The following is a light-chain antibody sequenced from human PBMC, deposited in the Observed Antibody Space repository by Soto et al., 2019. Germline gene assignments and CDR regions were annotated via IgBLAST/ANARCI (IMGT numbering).Light chain of an antibody. CDR3: SSYTTTSTLEV. CDR1: SSNIGAGYD. J-gene: IGLJ2*01. Sequence: QSVLTQPPSVSGAPGQRVTISCTGSSSNIGAGYDVHWYQQHPGKVPKLMIYEVSNRPSGVSNRFSGSKSGNTASLTISGLQVEDEADYYCSSYTTTSTLEVFGGGTKLTVL. V-gene: IGLV1-40*01. CDR2: EVS.